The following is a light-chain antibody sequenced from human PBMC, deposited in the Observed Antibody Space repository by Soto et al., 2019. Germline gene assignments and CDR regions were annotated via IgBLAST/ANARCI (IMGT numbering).Light chain of an antibody. CDR3: SSYTSSDTLGV. V-gene: IGLV2-14*01. Sequence: QSALTQPASVSGSPGQSITISCTGTSSDIGTYNYVSWYQHHPGKAPKLLIYEVSNRPSGVSNRFSGSKSGNTASLTISGLQAEDEADYYCSSYTSSDTLGVFGGGTQLTV. CDR2: EVS. CDR1: SSDIGTYNY. J-gene: IGLJ3*02.